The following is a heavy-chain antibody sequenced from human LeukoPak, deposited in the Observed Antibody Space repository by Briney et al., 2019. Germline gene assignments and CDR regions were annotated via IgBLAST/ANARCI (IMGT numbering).Heavy chain of an antibody. J-gene: IGHJ4*01. V-gene: IGHV1-2*06. D-gene: IGHD5-18*01. CDR2: INPNSGDT. Sequence: ASVKVSCKASGYTLTVYYIHWVRQAPGQGLEWMGRINPNSGDTNFAQKFQGRVTMARDTSISTAYMDLSGLRPDDTAVYYCAREGSGYTYGRGSYFDYWGHGILVTVSS. CDR1: GYTLTVYY. CDR3: AREGSGYTYGRGSYFDY.